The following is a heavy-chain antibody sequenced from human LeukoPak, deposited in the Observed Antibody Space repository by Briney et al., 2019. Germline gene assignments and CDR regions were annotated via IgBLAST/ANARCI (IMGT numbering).Heavy chain of an antibody. V-gene: IGHV4-34*01. J-gene: IGHJ4*02. Sequence: SETLSLTCAVYGGSFSGYYWSWIRQPPGKGLEWIGEINHSGSTNYNPSLKSRVTISVDTSKNQFSLKLSSVTAADTAVYYCARGRSTFYGDYVSEFDYWGQGTLVTVSS. CDR2: INHSGST. CDR3: ARGRSTFYGDYVSEFDY. D-gene: IGHD4-17*01. CDR1: GGSFSGYY.